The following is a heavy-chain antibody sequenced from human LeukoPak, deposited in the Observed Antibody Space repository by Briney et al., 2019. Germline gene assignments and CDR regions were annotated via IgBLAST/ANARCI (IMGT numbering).Heavy chain of an antibody. CDR3: ARDRGYSYGPLNWFDP. CDR1: GGTFSSYT. CDR2: IIPILGIA. Sequence: ASVKVSCKASGGTFSSYTISWVRQAPGQGLEWMGRIIPILGIANYAQKFQGRVTITADKSTSTAYMELSSLRSEDTAVYYCARDRGYSYGPLNWFDPWGQGTLVTVSS. D-gene: IGHD5-18*01. J-gene: IGHJ5*02. V-gene: IGHV1-69*04.